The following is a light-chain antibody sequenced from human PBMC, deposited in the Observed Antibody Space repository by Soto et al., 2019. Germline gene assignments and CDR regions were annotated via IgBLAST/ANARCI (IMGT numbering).Light chain of an antibody. Sequence: EIVLTQSPATLSLSPGDRATISCLASETVSSYLLWYQQKPGQDPRLLIYDASERATGIPARFSGSGSETDFTLTISSLEPEDFGVYYCLHRMNWPLTFGQGTRLEI. CDR1: ETVSSY. CDR3: LHRMNWPLT. J-gene: IGKJ5*01. CDR2: DAS. V-gene: IGKV3-11*01.